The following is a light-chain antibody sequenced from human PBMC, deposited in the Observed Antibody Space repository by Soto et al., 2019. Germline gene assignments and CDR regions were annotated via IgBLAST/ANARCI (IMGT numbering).Light chain of an antibody. Sequence: DIQMTQSPYTLSASVGDIVTITCRASQSISSWLAWYQQKPGKAPKLLIYDASSLESGVPSRLSDSGSGTEFTLTISSLQPDDFATYYCQQYNSYSTFGQGTKVDIK. CDR2: DAS. CDR3: QQYNSYST. CDR1: QSISSW. J-gene: IGKJ1*01. V-gene: IGKV1-5*01.